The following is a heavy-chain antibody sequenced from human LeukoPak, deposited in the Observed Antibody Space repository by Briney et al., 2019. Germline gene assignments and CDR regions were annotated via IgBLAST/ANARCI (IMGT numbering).Heavy chain of an antibody. V-gene: IGHV4-39*07. CDR2: IYYSGST. J-gene: IGHJ5*02. CDR1: GDSISSRSYY. CDR3: ARFTPQGYGWGGYNRFDP. D-gene: IGHD3-16*01. Sequence: SETLSLTCTVSGDSISSRSYYWGWIRQPPGKGLEWIGSIYYSGSTNYNPSLKSRVTISVDTSKNQFSLNLTSVTAADTAVYYCARFTPQGYGWGGYNRFDPWGQGTLVTVSS.